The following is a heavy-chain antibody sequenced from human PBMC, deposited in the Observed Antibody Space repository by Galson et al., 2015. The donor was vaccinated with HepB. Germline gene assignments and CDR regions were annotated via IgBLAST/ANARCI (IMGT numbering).Heavy chain of an antibody. Sequence: SLRLSCAASGFSFSSYAMRWVRQAPGKGLEWVSGITRSGDNTYYTDSVKGRFTISRNNSKNTLDLQMNNLRGDDTALYYCAKLPNYGEPLDYWGQGTLVTVSS. V-gene: IGHV3-23*01. D-gene: IGHD4-17*01. CDR1: GFSFSSYA. J-gene: IGHJ4*02. CDR2: ITRSGDNT. CDR3: AKLPNYGEPLDY.